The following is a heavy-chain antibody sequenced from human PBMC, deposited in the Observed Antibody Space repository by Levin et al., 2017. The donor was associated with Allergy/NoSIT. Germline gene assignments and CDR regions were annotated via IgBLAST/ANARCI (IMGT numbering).Heavy chain of an antibody. V-gene: IGHV3-21*01. CDR1: GFTFSSYS. Sequence: GGSLRLSCAASGFTFSSYSMNWVRQAPGKGLEWVSSISSSSSYIYYADSVKGRFTISRDNAKNSLYLQMNSLRAEDTAVYYCARDETYYDILTGYYNPSLDYWGQGTLVTVSS. CDR2: ISSSSSYI. CDR3: ARDETYYDILTGYYNPSLDY. J-gene: IGHJ4*02. D-gene: IGHD3-9*01.